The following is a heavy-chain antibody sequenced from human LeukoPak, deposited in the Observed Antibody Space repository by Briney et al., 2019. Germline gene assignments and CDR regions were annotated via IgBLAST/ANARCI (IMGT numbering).Heavy chain of an antibody. D-gene: IGHD1-26*01. CDR2: IYTSGST. Sequence: PSETLSLTCTVSGGSISSGSYYWSWIRQPAGKGLEWIGRIYTSGSTNYNPSLKSRVTITVDTSKNQFSLKLSSVTAADTAVYYCARVKISGSYPLTYTDVWGKGTTVTVSS. V-gene: IGHV4-61*02. CDR1: GGSISSGSYY. J-gene: IGHJ6*03. CDR3: ARVKISGSYPLTYTDV.